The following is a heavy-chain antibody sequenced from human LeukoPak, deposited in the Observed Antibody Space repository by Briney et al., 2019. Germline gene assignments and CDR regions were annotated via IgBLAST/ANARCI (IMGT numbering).Heavy chain of an antibody. CDR1: GYTFTSYG. J-gene: IGHJ4*02. D-gene: IGHD4-17*01. V-gene: IGHV1-18*01. Sequence: GASVKVSCKASGYTFTSYGISWVRQAPGQGLEWMEWISAYNGNTNYAQKLQGRVTMTTDTSTSTAYMELRSLRSDDTAVYYCASAVLDDYGDYWDYWGQGTLVTVSS. CDR2: ISAYNGNT. CDR3: ASAVLDDYGDYWDY.